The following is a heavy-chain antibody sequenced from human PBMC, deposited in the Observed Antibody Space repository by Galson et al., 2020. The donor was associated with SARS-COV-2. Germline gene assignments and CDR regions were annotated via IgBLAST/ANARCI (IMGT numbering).Heavy chain of an antibody. CDR3: AKVTGEAMSEGGGDG. D-gene: IGHD3-16*01. Sequence: GGSLRLSCAASGFTLRSYGMSWVRQAPGKGLEWVSAIGPGRAGTYYADSVEGRSTISRDDFTNTLFLQINSLRAGDTAIYYWAKVTGEAMSEGGGDGWGQGTLVSVSS. CDR2: IGPGRAGT. CDR1: GFTLRSYG. V-gene: IGHV3-23*01. J-gene: IGHJ4*02.